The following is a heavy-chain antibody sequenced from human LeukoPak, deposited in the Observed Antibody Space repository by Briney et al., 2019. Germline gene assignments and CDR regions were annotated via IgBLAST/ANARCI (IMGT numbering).Heavy chain of an antibody. Sequence: PGRSLRLSCAASGFTFSDHYMDWVRQAPGMGLEWVGRIRNKANGYTTEYAASVKGRFTISRDDSQNSLYLQMNGLKTEDTAVYYCARSSSTWYPLFDYWGQGTLVTVSS. CDR1: GFTFSDHY. J-gene: IGHJ4*02. CDR3: ARSSSTWYPLFDY. V-gene: IGHV3-72*01. CDR2: IRNKANGYTT. D-gene: IGHD6-13*01.